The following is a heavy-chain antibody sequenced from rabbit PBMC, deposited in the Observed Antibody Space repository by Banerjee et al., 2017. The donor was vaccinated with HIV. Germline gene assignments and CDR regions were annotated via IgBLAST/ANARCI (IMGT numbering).Heavy chain of an antibody. V-gene: IGHV1S40*01. D-gene: IGHD2-1*01. CDR1: GFTLSNYW. J-gene: IGHJ4*01. CDR3: ARDDYGDSYYFGL. CDR2: IYMGSSVSA. Sequence: QSLEESGGGLVQPEGSLTLTCTASGFTLSNYWMCWVRQAPGKGLEWIACIYMGSSVSAYYASWADGRFTISKTSSTTVTLQMTSLTAADTATYFCARDDYGDSYYFGLWGPGTLVTVS.